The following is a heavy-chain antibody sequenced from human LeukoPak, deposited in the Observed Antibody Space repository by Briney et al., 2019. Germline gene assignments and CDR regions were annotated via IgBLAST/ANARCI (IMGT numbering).Heavy chain of an antibody. J-gene: IGHJ4*02. V-gene: IGHV3-30*03. CDR3: ARSQPGGGRRSSGYEDY. D-gene: IGHD3-22*01. CDR2: TSYDGGNK. Sequence: GGSLRLSCAASGFTFSSYGMHWVRQAPGKGLEWVAVTSYDGGNKYYADSVKGRFTTSRDNSKNTLYLQMNSLRAEDTAVYYCARSQPGGGRRSSGYEDYWGQGTLVTVSS. CDR1: GFTFSSYG.